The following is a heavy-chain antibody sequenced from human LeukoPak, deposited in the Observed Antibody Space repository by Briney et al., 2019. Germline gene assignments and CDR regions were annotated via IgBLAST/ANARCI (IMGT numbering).Heavy chain of an antibody. V-gene: IGHV4-4*07. CDR2: IYTSGST. J-gene: IGHJ4*02. D-gene: IGHD6-13*01. Sequence: SETLSLTCTVSGGSISSYYWSWIRQPAGKGLEWIGRIYTSGSTNYNPSLKSRVTMSVDTSKNQFSLKLSSVTAADTAVYYCARGRVGQQLVGRGWYYFDYWGQGTLVTVSS. CDR1: GGSISSYY. CDR3: ARGRVGQQLVGRGWYYFDY.